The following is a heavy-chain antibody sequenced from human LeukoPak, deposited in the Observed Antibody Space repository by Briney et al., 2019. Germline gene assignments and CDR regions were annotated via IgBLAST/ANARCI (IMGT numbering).Heavy chain of an antibody. CDR2: IIPILGIA. Sequence: GASVKVSCKASGSTFSSYAISWVRQAPGQGLEWMGRIIPILGIADYAQKFQGRVTITADKSTSTAYMELSSLRSEDTAVYYCAREGAVAVAGYGMDVWGQGTTVTVCS. D-gene: IGHD6-19*01. J-gene: IGHJ6*02. CDR3: AREGAVAVAGYGMDV. CDR1: GSTFSSYA. V-gene: IGHV1-69*04.